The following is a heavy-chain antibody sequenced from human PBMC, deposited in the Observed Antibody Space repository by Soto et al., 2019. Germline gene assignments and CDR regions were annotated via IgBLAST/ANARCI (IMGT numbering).Heavy chain of an antibody. J-gene: IGHJ4*02. D-gene: IGHD3-22*01. CDR2: IIPIFGTA. CDR1: GGTFSSYA. Sequence: SVKVSCKASGGTFSSYAISWVRQAPGQGLEWMGGIIPIFGTANYAQKLQGRVTITADESTSTAYMELSSMRSEDTAVYYCASPVDHYYDSSGYYRLDYWGQGTLVTVSS. CDR3: ASPVDHYYDSSGYYRLDY. V-gene: IGHV1-69*13.